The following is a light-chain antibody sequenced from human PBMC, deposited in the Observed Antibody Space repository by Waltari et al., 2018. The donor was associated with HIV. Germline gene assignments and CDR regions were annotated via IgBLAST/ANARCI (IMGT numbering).Light chain of an antibody. J-gene: IGLJ1*01. CDR2: DVS. CDR1: SSDIDVYKY. Sequence: QSTLTQPASVSGSPGQSVTISCTGISSDIDVYKYFSWYQQHPGKAPKLLIYDVSNRPAGVFHRFSGSKSANTASLTISGLQAEDEADYYCSSYTTTSTLYVFGTGTKVTV. V-gene: IGLV2-14*03. CDR3: SSYTTTSTLYV.